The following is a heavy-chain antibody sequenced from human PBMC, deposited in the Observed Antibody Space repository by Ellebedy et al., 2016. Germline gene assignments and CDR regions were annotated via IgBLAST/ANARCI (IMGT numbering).Heavy chain of an antibody. CDR3: ARLDEEQQLLSANWFDP. D-gene: IGHD2-2*01. V-gene: IGHV1-2*02. Sequence: ASVKVSXKASGYTFTGYYMHWVRQAPGQGLEWMGWINPNSGGTNYAQKFQGRVTMTRDTSISTAYMELSSLRSEDTAVYYCARLDEEQQLLSANWFDPWGQGTLVTVSS. CDR2: INPNSGGT. J-gene: IGHJ5*02. CDR1: GYTFTGYY.